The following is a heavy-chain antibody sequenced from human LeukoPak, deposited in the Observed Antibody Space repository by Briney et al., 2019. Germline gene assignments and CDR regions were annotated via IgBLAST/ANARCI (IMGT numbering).Heavy chain of an antibody. J-gene: IGHJ3*02. CDR3: ARFGKSYCDSSGYYYDAFDI. Sequence: ASVKVSCKASGYTFTGYYMHWVRQAPGQGLEWMGWINPNSGGTNYAQKFQGWVTMTRDTSISTAYMELSRLRSDDTAVYYCARFGKSYCDSSGYYYDAFDIWGQGTMVTVSS. CDR2: INPNSGGT. D-gene: IGHD3-22*01. V-gene: IGHV1-2*04. CDR1: GYTFTGYY.